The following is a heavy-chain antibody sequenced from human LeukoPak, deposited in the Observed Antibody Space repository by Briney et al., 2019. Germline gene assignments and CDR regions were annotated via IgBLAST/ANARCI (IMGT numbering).Heavy chain of an antibody. D-gene: IGHD3-22*01. CDR3: ARDGRHSSGFNYYYYYYMDV. CDR2: IKQDGSEK. CDR1: GFTFSSYW. V-gene: IGHV3-7*01. Sequence: GGSLRLSCAASGFTFSSYWMSWVRQAPGKGLEWVANIKQDGSEKYYVGSVKGRFTISRDNAENSLYLQMNSLRAEDTAVYYCARDGRHSSGFNYYYYYYMDVWGKGTTVTVSS. J-gene: IGHJ6*03.